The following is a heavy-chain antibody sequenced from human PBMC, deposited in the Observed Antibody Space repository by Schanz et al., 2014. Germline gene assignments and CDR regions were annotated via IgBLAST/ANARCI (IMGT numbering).Heavy chain of an antibody. J-gene: IGHJ4*02. Sequence: EVQLLESGGTVVQPGGSLRVSCAASAFIFRSYSMHWVRQAPGKGLEWVSYISRSSSTIYYADSVRGRFTISRDNAKNSLYLQMNSLRAEDTAVYYCARDSGSHYVVDYWGQGTLVTVSS. CDR1: AFIFRSYS. CDR3: ARDSGSHYVVDY. D-gene: IGHD1-26*01. V-gene: IGHV3-48*01. CDR2: ISRSSSTI.